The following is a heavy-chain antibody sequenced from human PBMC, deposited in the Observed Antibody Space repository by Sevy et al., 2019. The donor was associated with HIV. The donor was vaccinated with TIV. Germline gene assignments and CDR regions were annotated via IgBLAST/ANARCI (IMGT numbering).Heavy chain of an antibody. CDR2: IYYTGCT. J-gene: IGHJ5*02. CDR1: GGSISAYY. V-gene: IGHV4-59*01. Sequence: SETLSLTCTVFGGSISAYYWSWIRQPPGKGLEYIGYIYYTGCTNYNPSLKSRVTISVDTSKNQFSLRLTSVTAADKAIYYCARAPPVRSGDDSLNWFDPWGQGTLVTVSS. CDR3: ARAPPVRSGDDSLNWFDP. D-gene: IGHD5-12*01.